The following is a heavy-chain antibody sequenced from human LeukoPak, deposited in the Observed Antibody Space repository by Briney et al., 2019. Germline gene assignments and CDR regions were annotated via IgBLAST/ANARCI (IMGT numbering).Heavy chain of an antibody. Sequence: SETLSLTCAVYGGSFSGYYWSWIRQPPGKGLEWIGEINHSGSTNYNPSLKSRVTISVNTSKNQFSLKLSSVTAADTAVYYCAGVDTAMKFIDYWGQGTLVTVSS. CDR2: INHSGST. CDR1: GGSFSGYY. V-gene: IGHV4-34*01. CDR3: AGVDTAMKFIDY. D-gene: IGHD5-18*01. J-gene: IGHJ4*02.